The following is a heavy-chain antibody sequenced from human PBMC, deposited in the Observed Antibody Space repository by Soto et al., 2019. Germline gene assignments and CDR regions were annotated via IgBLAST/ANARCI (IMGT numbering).Heavy chain of an antibody. V-gene: IGHV3-53*01. J-gene: IGHJ4*01. CDR1: GFSVNDNY. D-gene: IGHD3-3*01. CDR2: IYNGGDT. Sequence: GGSLRLSCAASGFSVNDNYMGWVRRAPGKGLECVSLIYNGGDTYYAASVKGRFTISSDNSKNTLYLDMRSLRVEDTAVYICVGGDYDFRSGFYPFDYWGLGTLVTVSS. CDR3: VGGDYDFRSGFYPFDY.